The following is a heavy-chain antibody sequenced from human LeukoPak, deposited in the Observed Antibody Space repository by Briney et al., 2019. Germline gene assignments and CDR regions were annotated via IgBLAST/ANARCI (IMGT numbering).Heavy chain of an antibody. CDR1: GFTFSSYW. CDR2: IKQDGSEK. Sequence: GGSLRLSCAASGFTFSSYWMSWVRQAPGKGLEWVANIKQDGSEKYYVYSVKGRFTISRDNAKNSLYLQMNSLRAEDTAVYYCARGRGNSGPYYFDYWGQGTLVTVSS. J-gene: IGHJ4*02. V-gene: IGHV3-7*02. CDR3: ARGRGNSGPYYFDY. D-gene: IGHD4-23*01.